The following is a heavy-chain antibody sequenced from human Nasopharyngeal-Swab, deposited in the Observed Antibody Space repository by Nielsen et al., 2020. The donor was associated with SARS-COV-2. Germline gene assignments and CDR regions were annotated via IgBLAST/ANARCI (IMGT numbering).Heavy chain of an antibody. D-gene: IGHD6-13*01. V-gene: IGHV3-30*03. CDR2: ISYDGSNK. J-gene: IGHJ4*02. Sequence: WIRQPTGKGLEWVAVISYDGSNKYYADSVKGRFTISRDNSKNTLYLQMNSLRAEDTAVYYCARPLAAAGTGCDYWGQGTLVTVSS. CDR3: ARPLAAAGTGCDY.